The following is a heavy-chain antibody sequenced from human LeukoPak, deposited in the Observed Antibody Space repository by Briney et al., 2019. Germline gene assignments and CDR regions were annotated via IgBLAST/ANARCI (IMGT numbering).Heavy chain of an antibody. D-gene: IGHD5-18*01. CDR1: GFTFSSYE. CDR3: AKRIQSAMATGY. CDR2: ISSSGSTI. V-gene: IGHV3-48*03. Sequence: GGSLRLSCAASGFTFSSYEMNWVRQAPGKGLEWVSYISSSGSTIYYADSVKGRFTISRDNSKNTLYLQMNSLRAEDTAVYYCAKRIQSAMATGYWGQGTLVTVSS. J-gene: IGHJ4*02.